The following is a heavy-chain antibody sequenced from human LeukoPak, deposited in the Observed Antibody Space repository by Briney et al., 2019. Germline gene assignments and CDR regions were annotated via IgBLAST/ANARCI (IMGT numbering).Heavy chain of an antibody. D-gene: IGHD6-6*01. CDR1: VGSFSGYY. CDR2: INHSGNT. J-gene: IGHJ6*03. V-gene: IGHV4-34*01. CDR3: ARRAEYSSPFYYYYYMDV. Sequence: SETLSLTCAVYVGSFSGYYWSWIRQPPGKGLEWIGEINHSGNTNYNPSLKSRGTISVDTFKNQFSLKLSSVTAADTAVYYCARRAEYSSPFYYYYYMDVWGKGTTVTVSS.